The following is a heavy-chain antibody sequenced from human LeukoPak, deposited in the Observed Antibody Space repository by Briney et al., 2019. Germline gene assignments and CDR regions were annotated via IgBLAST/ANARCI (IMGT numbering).Heavy chain of an antibody. CDR2: TYYSGST. CDR1: GGSISSYY. CDR3: ARHNYYLNWFDP. V-gene: IGHV4-59*08. Sequence: SETLSLTCTVSGGSISSYYWSWIRQPPGKGLEWIGYTYYSGSTNYNPSLKSRVTISVDTSKNQFSLKLSSVTAADTAVYYCARHNYYLNWFDPRGQGTLVTVSS. D-gene: IGHD3-22*01. J-gene: IGHJ5*02.